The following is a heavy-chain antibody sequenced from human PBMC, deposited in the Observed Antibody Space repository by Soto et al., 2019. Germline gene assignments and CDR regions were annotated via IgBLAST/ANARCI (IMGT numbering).Heavy chain of an antibody. D-gene: IGHD2-2*02. CDR2: FDPEDGET. Sequence: QVQLVQSGAEVKKPGASVKVSCKVSGYTLTELSMRWVRQAPGKGLEWMGGFDPEDGETMYAQKFQGRVTMTEDKYTHTAYMEMSSLRSDDPAVYYCSIRSPAISFRESSYLNSWGQGTLVTVSS. CDR3: SIRSPAISFRESSYLNS. CDR1: GYTLTELS. J-gene: IGHJ4*02. V-gene: IGHV1-24*01.